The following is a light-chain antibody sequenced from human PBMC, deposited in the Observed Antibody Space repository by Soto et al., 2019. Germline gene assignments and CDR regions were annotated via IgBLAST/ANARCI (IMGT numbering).Light chain of an antibody. Sequence: DIQMTQSPSSLSAAVGDRVTITCRASQSISSYLNWYQQKPGKAPKLLIYAASSLQSGVPSRFSGSGSGTDFTLTISSLQPEDFATYYCQQSYSTPSFIFGPGTKVDIK. CDR3: QQSYSTPSFI. CDR2: AAS. J-gene: IGKJ3*01. V-gene: IGKV1-39*01. CDR1: QSISSY.